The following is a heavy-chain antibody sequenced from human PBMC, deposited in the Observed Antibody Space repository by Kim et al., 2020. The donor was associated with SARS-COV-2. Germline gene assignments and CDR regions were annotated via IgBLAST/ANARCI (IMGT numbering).Heavy chain of an antibody. Sequence: FQGRVTITRDTSASTAYMELSSLRSEDTAVYYCARVGRYCSGGSCQYFDYWGQGTLVTVSS. J-gene: IGHJ4*02. V-gene: IGHV1-3*01. CDR3: ARVGRYCSGGSCQYFDY. D-gene: IGHD2-15*01.